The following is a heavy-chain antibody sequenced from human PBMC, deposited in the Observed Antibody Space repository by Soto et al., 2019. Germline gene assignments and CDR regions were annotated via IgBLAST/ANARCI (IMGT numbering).Heavy chain of an antibody. D-gene: IGHD2-15*01. V-gene: IGHV4-39*01. CDR1: GGSISSSSYY. CDR3: ASPVRHCSGGSCYSLDWFDP. Sequence: SETLSLTCTVSGGSISSSSYYWGWIRQPPGKGLEWIGSIYYSGSTYYNPSLKSRVTISVDTSKNQFSLKLSSVTAADTAVYYCASPVRHCSGGSCYSLDWFDPWGQGTLVTVSS. CDR2: IYYSGST. J-gene: IGHJ5*02.